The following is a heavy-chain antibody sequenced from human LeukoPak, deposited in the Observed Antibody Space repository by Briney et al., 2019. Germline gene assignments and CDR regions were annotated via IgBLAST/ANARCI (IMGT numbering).Heavy chain of an antibody. V-gene: IGHV4-61*02. CDR1: GGSISSGSYY. Sequence: SETLSLTCTVSGGSISSGSYYWSWIRQPAGEGLEWIGRIYTSGSTNYNPSLKSRVTISVDTSKNQFSLRLSSVTAADTAVYYCARGGRFGAVAGTMDYWGQGTLVTVSS. CDR2: IYTSGST. D-gene: IGHD6-19*01. J-gene: IGHJ4*02. CDR3: ARGGRFGAVAGTMDY.